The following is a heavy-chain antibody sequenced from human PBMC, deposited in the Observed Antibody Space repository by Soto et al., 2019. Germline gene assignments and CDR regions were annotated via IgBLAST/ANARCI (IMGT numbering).Heavy chain of an antibody. Sequence: GESLKISCKSSGYRFSTYWIVWVLQRPGKGPEWMAIIYPGDSDTRENPSFQGQVTISADKSSNTVHLQWRSLKASDTAIYYCARLGGIVDTGTWIQWGQGTPVTV. CDR2: IYPGDSDT. V-gene: IGHV5-51*01. CDR3: ARLGGIVDTGTWIQ. D-gene: IGHD1-26*01. CDR1: GYRFSTYW. J-gene: IGHJ4*02.